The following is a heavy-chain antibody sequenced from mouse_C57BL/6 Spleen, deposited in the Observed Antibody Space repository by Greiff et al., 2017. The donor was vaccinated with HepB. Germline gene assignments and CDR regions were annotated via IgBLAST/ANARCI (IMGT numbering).Heavy chain of an antibody. D-gene: IGHD3-3*01. CDR2: IDPSDSYT. Sequence: SGAELVKPGASVKLSCKASGYTFTSYWMQWVKQRPGQGLEWIGEIDPSDSYTNYNQKFKGKATLTVDTSSSTAYMQLSSLTSEDSAVYYCARRGTDWYFDVWGTGTTVTVSS. CDR3: ARRGTDWYFDV. V-gene: IGHV1-50*01. CDR1: GYTFTSYW. J-gene: IGHJ1*03.